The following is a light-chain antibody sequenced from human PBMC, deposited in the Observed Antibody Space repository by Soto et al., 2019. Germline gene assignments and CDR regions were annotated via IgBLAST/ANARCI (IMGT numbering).Light chain of an antibody. CDR2: DVS. CDR1: SSDVGRYNS. Sequence: QSALTQPASVSGSPGQSITISCTGTSSDVGRYNSVSWYQQHPGKVPKLMIYDVSNRPSGVSNRFSGSKSGNTASLTISGLQAEDEADYYCSSYTSSITLEFGGGTQLTVL. J-gene: IGLJ7*01. V-gene: IGLV2-14*01. CDR3: SSYTSSITLE.